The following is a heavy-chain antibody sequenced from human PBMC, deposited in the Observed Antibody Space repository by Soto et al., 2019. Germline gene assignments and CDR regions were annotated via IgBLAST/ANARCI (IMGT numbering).Heavy chain of an antibody. CDR2: IYPGDSDT. J-gene: IGHJ4*02. CDR1: GYTFTTYW. Sequence: PGESLKISCKGSGYTFTTYWLGWVRQMPGKGLEWMGVIYPGDSDTRYSPSFQGQVTISADKSISTAYLQWSSLKASDTAMYYCARTPSSNRDLDYWGQGTLVTVSS. D-gene: IGHD2-21*02. CDR3: ARTPSSNRDLDY. V-gene: IGHV5-51*01.